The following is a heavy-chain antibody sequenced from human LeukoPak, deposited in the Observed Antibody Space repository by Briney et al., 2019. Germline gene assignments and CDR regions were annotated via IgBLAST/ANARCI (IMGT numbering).Heavy chain of an antibody. CDR2: IYYSGST. V-gene: IGHV4-39*01. CDR1: GGSISSSSYY. CDR3: ARLSHYSDSSGYYLGSYYFDY. J-gene: IGHJ4*02. D-gene: IGHD3-22*01. Sequence: SETLSLTCTVSGGSISSSSYYWGWIRQPPGKGLEWIGSIYYSGSTYYNPSVKSRVTLSLDTSKNQFSLKLSSVTAADTAVYYCARLSHYSDSSGYYLGSYYFDYWGQGTLVTVSS.